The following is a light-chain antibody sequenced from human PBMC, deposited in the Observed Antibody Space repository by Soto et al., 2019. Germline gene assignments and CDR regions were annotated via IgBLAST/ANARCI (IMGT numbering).Light chain of an antibody. V-gene: IGKV1-9*01. J-gene: IGKJ5*01. CDR1: QDIDSY. CDR2: AAS. Sequence: DIQLTQSPSFLSASVGDRVTITCRASQDIDSYIAWYHQKPGKAPNLLIYAASTLESGVPSRFRGSGSGTEFPLTISSLQPEDFATYYCQQVNSYPITFGQGTRLEIK. CDR3: QQVNSYPIT.